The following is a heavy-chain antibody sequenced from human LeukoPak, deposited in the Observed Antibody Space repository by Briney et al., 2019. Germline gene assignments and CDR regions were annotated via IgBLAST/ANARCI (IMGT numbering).Heavy chain of an antibody. J-gene: IGHJ4*02. V-gene: IGHV1-8*02. CDR3: ARSDSSGYYLDY. CDR1: GYTFTSYG. CDR2: MNPNSGNT. D-gene: IGHD3-22*01. Sequence: ASVKVSCKASGYTFTSYGISWVRQAPGQGLEWMGWMNPNSGNTGYAQKFQGRVTMTRNTSISTAYMELSSLKSEDTAVYYCARSDSSGYYLDYWGQGTLVTVSS.